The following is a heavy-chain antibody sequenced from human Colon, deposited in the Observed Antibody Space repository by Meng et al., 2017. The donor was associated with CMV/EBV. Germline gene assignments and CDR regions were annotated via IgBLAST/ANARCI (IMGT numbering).Heavy chain of an antibody. CDR3: ARPGYSSGEFDY. V-gene: IGHV3-72*01. Sequence: ASGLTFSHHYVDWVRQAPGKGLEWVARIGNGTKSYFMQYAASVKGRFTISRDDSSSSLYLQMNSLKTEDTAIYYCARPGYSSGEFDYWGQGTLVTVSS. CDR1: GLTFSHHY. J-gene: IGHJ4*02. CDR2: IGNGTKSYFM. D-gene: IGHD6-25*01.